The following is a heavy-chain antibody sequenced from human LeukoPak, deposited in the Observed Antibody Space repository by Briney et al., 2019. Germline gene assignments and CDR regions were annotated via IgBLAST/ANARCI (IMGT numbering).Heavy chain of an antibody. Sequence: PSETLSLTCTVSGGSISSGSNYWSWIRQPAGKGLEWIGRIYTSGSTNHNPSLKSRVTISVDTSKNQFSLKLSSVTAADTAVYYCARGEYQPLPHAFDYWGQGTLVTVSS. J-gene: IGHJ4*02. CDR3: ARGEYQPLPHAFDY. D-gene: IGHD2-2*01. CDR2: IYTSGST. V-gene: IGHV4-61*02. CDR1: GGSISSGSNY.